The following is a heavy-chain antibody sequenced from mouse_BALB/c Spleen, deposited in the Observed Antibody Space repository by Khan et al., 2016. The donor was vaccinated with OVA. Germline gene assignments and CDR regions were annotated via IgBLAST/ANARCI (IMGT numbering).Heavy chain of an antibody. J-gene: IGHJ3*01. Sequence: QVQPKESGPGLAAPSQSLSITCSVSGFSLNDFRVNWVRQPTGEGLEWLGMIWGDGSTDYNSALKSRLSISKDKSKSQVFLKMNSLQTDDTARYYCARELRLGGFAYWGQGTLVTVSA. V-gene: IGHV2-6-7*01. CDR1: GFSLNDFR. CDR3: ARELRLGGFAY. CDR2: IWGDGST. D-gene: IGHD1-2*01.